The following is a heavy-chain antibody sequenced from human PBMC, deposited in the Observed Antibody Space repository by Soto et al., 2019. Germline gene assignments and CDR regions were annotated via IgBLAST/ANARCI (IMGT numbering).Heavy chain of an antibody. Sequence: PGGSLRLSCAASVFTFSDYYMAWIRQAPGKGLEWVSKISGSGSTMFYADSVKGRFTVSRDNAKNSLYLEMNSLRAEDTAVYYCARDHFYYASDLWGQGTPVTVSS. CDR3: ARDHFYYASDL. J-gene: IGHJ4*02. CDR2: ISGSGSTM. V-gene: IGHV3-11*01. D-gene: IGHD3-16*01. CDR1: VFTFSDYY.